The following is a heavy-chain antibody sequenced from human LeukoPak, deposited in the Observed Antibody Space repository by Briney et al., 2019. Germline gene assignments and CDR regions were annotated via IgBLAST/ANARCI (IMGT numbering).Heavy chain of an antibody. V-gene: IGHV3-66*01. CDR2: ICSGGST. D-gene: IGHD6-19*01. CDR1: GFSVSSNY. J-gene: IGHJ6*02. Sequence: GGSLRLSCAASGFSVSSNYMSWVRQAPGKGLEWASVICSGGSTYYADSVKGRFTISRDNSKNTLYLQMNSLRADDTAVYYCARDRGSDSSSGWYSDPHYYGMDVWGQGTTVTVSS. CDR3: ARDRGSDSSSGWYSDPHYYGMDV.